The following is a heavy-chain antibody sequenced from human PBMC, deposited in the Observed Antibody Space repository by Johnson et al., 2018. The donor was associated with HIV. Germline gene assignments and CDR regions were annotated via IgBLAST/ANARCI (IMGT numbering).Heavy chain of an antibody. D-gene: IGHD1-26*01. CDR2: INSDGRST. Sequence: VQLVESGGGLVQPGGSLRLSCAASGSTFSRYWMDWVRQAPGKGLVWVSRINSDGRSTNYADSVKGRFTISRDNAKNTLYFQMNSLRAEDTAVYFCAKDLGIVVGVHRTFDIWGQGTMVTVSS. V-gene: IGHV3-74*01. CDR1: GSTFSRYW. J-gene: IGHJ3*02. CDR3: AKDLGIVVGVHRTFDI.